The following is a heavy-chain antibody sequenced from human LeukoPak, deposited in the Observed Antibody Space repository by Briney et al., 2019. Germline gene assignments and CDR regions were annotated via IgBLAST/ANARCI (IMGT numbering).Heavy chain of an antibody. CDR3: ARAGAASFFYYMDV. Sequence: AAVKVCCTGSGYAFTCNDSSWGPLDSGEGLEWLVWIYPNSSTTGYAQKVQGRVTITRNTSISTAYMELSSLRAEDTAVYYCARAGAASFFYYMDVWGKGTTVTVSS. CDR2: IYPNSSTT. J-gene: IGHJ6*03. CDR1: GYAFTCND. D-gene: IGHD6-25*01. V-gene: IGHV1-8*03.